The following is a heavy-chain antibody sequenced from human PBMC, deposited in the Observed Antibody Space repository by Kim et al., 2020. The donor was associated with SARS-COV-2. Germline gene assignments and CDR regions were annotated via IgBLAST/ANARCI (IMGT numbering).Heavy chain of an antibody. J-gene: IGHJ4*02. CDR1: GFTFDDYT. CDR3: AKEGYCSSTSCPPTH. CDR2: ISWDGGST. D-gene: IGHD2-2*01. V-gene: IGHV3-43*01. Sequence: GGSLRLSCAASGFTFDDYTMHWVRQAPGKGLEWVSLISWDGGSTYYADSVKGRFTISRDNSKNSLYLQMNSLRTEDTALYYCAKEGYCSSTSCPPTHWGQGTLVTVSS.